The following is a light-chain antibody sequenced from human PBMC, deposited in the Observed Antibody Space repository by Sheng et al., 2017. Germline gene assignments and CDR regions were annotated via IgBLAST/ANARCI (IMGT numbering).Light chain of an antibody. J-gene: IGKJ4*01. CDR2: DAS. Sequence: EIVLTQSPATLSLSPGERATLSCRASQSVNTYLAWYQQKPGQAPRLLMYDASKRATGIPARFSGSGSGTDFTLTISSLEPEDFAVYYCHQRSKWPPTFGGGTKVEIK. V-gene: IGKV3-11*01. CDR3: HQRSKWPPT. CDR1: QSVNTY.